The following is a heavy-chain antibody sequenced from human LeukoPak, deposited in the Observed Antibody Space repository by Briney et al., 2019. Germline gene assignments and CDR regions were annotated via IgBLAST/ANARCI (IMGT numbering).Heavy chain of an antibody. J-gene: IGHJ4*02. CDR3: ARGIASTMILFPPPYYFDY. Sequence: PSETLSLTCTVSSGSISTSNYYWGWIRQPPGKGLEWIGNIYYSGSTYYNPSLKSRVTISVDMSKNQFSLKLSTVTAADTAVYYCARGIASTMILFPPPYYFDYWGQGTLVTVSS. D-gene: IGHD3/OR15-3a*01. V-gene: IGHV4-39*07. CDR1: SGSISTSNYY. CDR2: IYYSGST.